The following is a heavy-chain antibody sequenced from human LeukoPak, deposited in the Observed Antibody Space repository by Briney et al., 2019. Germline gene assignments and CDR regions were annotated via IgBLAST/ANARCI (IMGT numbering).Heavy chain of an antibody. Sequence: GRSLRLSCAASGFTFSSYAMHWVRQAPGKGLEWVAVISYDGSNKYYADSVKGRFTISRDNSKNTLYLQMNSLRAEDTAVYYCAKDTGRPLYYYYGMDVWGQGTTVTVSS. D-gene: IGHD3-10*01. CDR3: AKDTGRPLYYYYGMDV. CDR2: ISYDGSNK. CDR1: GFTFSSYA. V-gene: IGHV3-30-3*01. J-gene: IGHJ6*02.